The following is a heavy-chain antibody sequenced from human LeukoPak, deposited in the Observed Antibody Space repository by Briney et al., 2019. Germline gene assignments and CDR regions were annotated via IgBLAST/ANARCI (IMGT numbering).Heavy chain of an antibody. Sequence: SVKVSYKASGGTFSSYAISWVRQAPGQGLEWMGGIIPIFGTANYAQKFQGRVTITTDESTSTAYMELSSLRSEDTAVHYCARAELERSGYYFDYWGQGTLVTVSS. CDR3: ARAELERSGYYFDY. D-gene: IGHD1-1*01. CDR2: IIPIFGTA. J-gene: IGHJ4*02. CDR1: GGTFSSYA. V-gene: IGHV1-69*05.